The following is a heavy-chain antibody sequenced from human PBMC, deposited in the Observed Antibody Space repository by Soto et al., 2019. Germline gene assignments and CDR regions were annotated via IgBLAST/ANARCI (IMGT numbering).Heavy chain of an antibody. Sequence: ASVKVSCKASGYTFTSYAMHWVCQAPGQRLEWMGWINAGNGNTKYSQKFQGRVTITRDTSASTAYMELSSLRSEDTAVYYCARRDCFSSSCYFKYWGQGTLVTVSS. J-gene: IGHJ4*02. CDR2: INAGNGNT. CDR1: GYTFTSYA. CDR3: ARRDCFSSSCYFKY. D-gene: IGHD2-2*01. V-gene: IGHV1-3*01.